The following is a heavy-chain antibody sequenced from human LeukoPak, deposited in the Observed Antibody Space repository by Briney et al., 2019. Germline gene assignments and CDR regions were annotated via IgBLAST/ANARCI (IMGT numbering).Heavy chain of an antibody. CDR1: GFTFDDYG. CDR3: ARAGYCSSTSCYVGY. Sequence: PGGSLRLSCAASGFTFDDYGMSWVRQAPGKGLEWVSGINWNGGSTGYADSVKGRFTISRDNAKNSLYLQVNSLRAEDTALYYCARAGYCSSTSCYVGYWGQGTLVTVSS. J-gene: IGHJ4*02. D-gene: IGHD2-2*03. V-gene: IGHV3-20*04. CDR2: INWNGGST.